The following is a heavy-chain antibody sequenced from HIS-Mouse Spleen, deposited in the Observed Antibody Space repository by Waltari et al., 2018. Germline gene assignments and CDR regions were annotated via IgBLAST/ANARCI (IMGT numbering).Heavy chain of an antibody. Sequence: QVQLQESGPGLVKHSETLSLTCTVSGGSISIYYCSWIRPPPGKGLEGIGYIYYSGSTNYNPSLKSRVTISVDTSKTQFSLKLSSVTAADTAVYYCAAPGYSSSWYAFDIWGQGTMVTVSS. CDR3: AAPGYSSSWYAFDI. J-gene: IGHJ3*02. V-gene: IGHV4-59*08. D-gene: IGHD6-13*01. CDR1: GGSISIYY. CDR2: IYYSGST.